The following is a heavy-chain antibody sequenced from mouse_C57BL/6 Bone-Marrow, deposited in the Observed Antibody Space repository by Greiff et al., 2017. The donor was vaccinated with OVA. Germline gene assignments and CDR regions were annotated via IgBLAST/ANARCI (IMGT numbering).Heavy chain of an antibody. CDR3: TRGYSNYYAMYY. D-gene: IGHD2-5*01. CDR2: IDPETGGT. Sequence: QVQLQQSGAELVRPGASVTLSCKASGYTFTDYEMHWVKQTPVHGLEWIGAIDPETGGTAYTQKFKGKAILTADKSSSTAYMELRNLTSEDSAVYYCTRGYSNYYAMYYWGQGTAVTVTS. CDR1: GYTFTDYE. V-gene: IGHV1-15*01. J-gene: IGHJ4*01.